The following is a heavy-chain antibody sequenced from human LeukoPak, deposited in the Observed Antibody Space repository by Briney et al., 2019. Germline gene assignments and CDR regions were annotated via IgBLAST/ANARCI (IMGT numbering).Heavy chain of an antibody. CDR3: ASTPRRSSGWFFFDY. CDR1: GGSISSYY. J-gene: IGHJ4*02. Sequence: PSETLSLTCTVSGGSISSYYWSWIRQPAGKGLEWIGRIYTSGSTNYNPSLKSRVTMSVDTSKNQFSLKLSSVTAADTAVYYCASTPRRSSGWFFFDYWGQGTLVTVSS. V-gene: IGHV4-4*07. CDR2: IYTSGST. D-gene: IGHD6-19*01.